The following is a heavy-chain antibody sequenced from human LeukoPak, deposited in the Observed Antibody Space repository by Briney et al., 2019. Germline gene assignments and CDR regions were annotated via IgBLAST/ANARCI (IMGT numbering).Heavy chain of an antibody. V-gene: IGHV3-66*01. CDR1: GFTVSSNY. CDR2: IYSGGST. D-gene: IGHD5-18*01. J-gene: IGHJ4*02. CDR3: ARVEGSAWIQLWLPY. Sequence: GGSLRLSCAASGFTVSSNYMSWVRQAPGKGLEWVSVIYSGGSTYYADSVKGRFTISRDNSKNTLYLQMNSLRAEDTAVYYCARVEGSAWIQLWLPYWGQGTLVTVSS.